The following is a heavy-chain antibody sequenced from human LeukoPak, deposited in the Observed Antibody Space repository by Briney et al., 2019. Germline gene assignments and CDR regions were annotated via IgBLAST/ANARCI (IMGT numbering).Heavy chain of an antibody. CDR2: IRACGDIT. J-gene: IGHJ4*02. CDR1: GFTFSRYA. D-gene: IGHD2-15*01. CDR3: AKMRPEIVVVAEIDY. Sequence: GGSLRLSCAASGFTFSRYAMSWVRQAPGKGLDWVSAIRACGDITYYADPVKGRFTISRDNSKNALYLQMNSLRAEDTAVYYCAKMRPEIVVVAEIDYWGQGTLVTVSS. V-gene: IGHV3-23*01.